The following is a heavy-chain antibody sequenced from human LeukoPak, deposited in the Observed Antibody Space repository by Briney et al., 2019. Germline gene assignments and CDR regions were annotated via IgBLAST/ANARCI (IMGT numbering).Heavy chain of an antibody. V-gene: IGHV3-30*04. J-gene: IGHJ4*02. CDR3: ARDRVRWFGELSRRYFDY. D-gene: IGHD3-10*01. Sequence: GGSLRLSCAASGFTFSSYAMHWVRQAPGKGLEWVAVISYDGSNKYYADSVKGRFTISRDNSKNTLYLQMNSLRAEDTAVYYCARDRVRWFGELSRRYFDYWGQGTLVTVSS. CDR1: GFTFSSYA. CDR2: ISYDGSNK.